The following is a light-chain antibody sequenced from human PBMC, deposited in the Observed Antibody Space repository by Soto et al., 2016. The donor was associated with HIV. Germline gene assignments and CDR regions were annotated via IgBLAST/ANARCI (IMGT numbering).Light chain of an antibody. J-gene: IGKJ1*01. V-gene: IGKV1-5*03. Sequence: DIQMTQSPSSLSLSIGDTVTLTCRASQSVSTWVAWYQQKPGKAPKLVIYKASLLPREVPSRFSGSGSGTEFTLTISGLQPDDFGTYYCHQYDKNWTFGQGTKVEIK. CDR3: HQYDKNWT. CDR2: KAS. CDR1: QSVSTW.